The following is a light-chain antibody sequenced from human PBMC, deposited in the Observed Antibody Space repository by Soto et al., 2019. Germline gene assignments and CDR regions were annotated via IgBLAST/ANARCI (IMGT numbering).Light chain of an antibody. CDR1: SSDVGGHNY. Sequence: QSALTQPASVSGSPGQSITISCTGTSSDVGGHNYVSWYQQHPGTAPKLMIYEVTNRPSGVSNRVSGSKSGNTASLTISGLQAEDEADYYCSSYTSSTTLDVVFGGGTQLPS. J-gene: IGLJ2*01. CDR3: SSYTSSTTLDVV. CDR2: EVT. V-gene: IGLV2-14*01.